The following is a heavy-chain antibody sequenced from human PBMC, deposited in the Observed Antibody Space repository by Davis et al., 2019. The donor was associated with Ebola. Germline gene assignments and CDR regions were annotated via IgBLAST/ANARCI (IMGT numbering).Heavy chain of an antibody. CDR3: ARNDTVSKWFDP. Sequence: SVKVSCKASGDTFSTYSVNWVRQAPGQGLEWLGGIIPIFGAAHYADAYKGRLQITADRSTNMVYMELSGLIPDDTAMYYCARNDTVSKWFDPWGQGTLVTVSS. J-gene: IGHJ5*02. CDR1: GDTFSTYS. V-gene: IGHV1-69*13. CDR2: IIPIFGAA. D-gene: IGHD4-11*01.